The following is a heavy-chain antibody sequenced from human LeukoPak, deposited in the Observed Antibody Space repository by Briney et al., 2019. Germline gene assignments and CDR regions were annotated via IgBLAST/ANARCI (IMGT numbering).Heavy chain of an antibody. CDR3: ARDSIAGGSGSYLDY. V-gene: IGHV3-30*04. Sequence: GGSLRLSCAASGFTFTTYAMHWVRRAPGKGLEWMGIISHDGSKKDYAGSVKGRFTISRDTSKNTLYLQMNSLRPEDTAVYYCARDSIAGGSGSYLDYWGQGTLVTVSS. J-gene: IGHJ4*02. CDR1: GFTFTTYA. D-gene: IGHD3-10*01. CDR2: ISHDGSKK.